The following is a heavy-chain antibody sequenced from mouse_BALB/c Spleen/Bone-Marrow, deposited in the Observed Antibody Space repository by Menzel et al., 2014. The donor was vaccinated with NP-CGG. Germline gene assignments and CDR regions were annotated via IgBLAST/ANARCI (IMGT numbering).Heavy chain of an antibody. CDR3: ARGAMITTGYFDY. CDR2: IYYSGTI. J-gene: IGHJ2*01. Sequence: VQLKESGPGLVKPSQPVSLTCTATGISITTGNYRWSWIRQFPGNKLEWIGYIYYSGTITYNPSLTSRTTITRDTSKNRFFLEMNSLTAEDTATYYCARGAMITTGYFDYWGQGTTLTVSS. D-gene: IGHD2-4*01. CDR1: GISITTGNYR. V-gene: IGHV3-5*02.